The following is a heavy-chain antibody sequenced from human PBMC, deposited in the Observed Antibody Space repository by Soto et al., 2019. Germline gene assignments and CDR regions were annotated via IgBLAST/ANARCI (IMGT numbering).Heavy chain of an antibody. V-gene: IGHV5-51*01. CDR3: AIATHNTSYFDY. D-gene: IGHD1-1*01. J-gene: IGHJ4*02. Sequence: PGESLKISCKASGYSSVNFWIGWVRQMPGEGLEWMGFIHLGGSDIRYSPSFQDQVTISADRSINTAYLQWSSLRASDTAMYYCAIATHNTSYFDYLGQGT. CDR1: GYSSVNFW. CDR2: IHLGGSDI.